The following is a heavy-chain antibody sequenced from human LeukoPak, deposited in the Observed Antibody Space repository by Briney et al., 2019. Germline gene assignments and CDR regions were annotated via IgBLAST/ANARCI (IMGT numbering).Heavy chain of an antibody. Sequence: PGGSLRLSCAASGFTFDDYGMSWVRQAPGKGLEWVSGTNWNGGTTDYADSVKGRFTISRDNAKNSLFLQMNSLRAEDTAFYYCARGSGWYDYWGQGTLVTVSS. J-gene: IGHJ4*02. CDR1: GFTFDDYG. D-gene: IGHD6-19*01. V-gene: IGHV3-20*04. CDR2: TNWNGGTT. CDR3: ARGSGWYDY.